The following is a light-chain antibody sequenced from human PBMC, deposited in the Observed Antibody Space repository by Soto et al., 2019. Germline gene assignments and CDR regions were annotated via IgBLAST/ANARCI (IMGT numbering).Light chain of an antibody. CDR3: QQYCGSLPYT. CDR2: GAS. J-gene: IGKJ2*01. V-gene: IGKV3-20*01. Sequence: EIVLTQSPGTLSLSPGARATLSCRASQSVSSSYLAWYQQKPGQAPRLLIYGASGRATGIPDRFSGSGSGTDFTLTISRLEPGDFAVYYCQQYCGSLPYTFGQGTKLEI. CDR1: QSVSSSY.